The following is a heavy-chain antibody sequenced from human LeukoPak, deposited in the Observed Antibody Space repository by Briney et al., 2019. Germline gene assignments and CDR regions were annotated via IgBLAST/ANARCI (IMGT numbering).Heavy chain of an antibody. CDR3: ARGPLRYYDSSGYYREHNWFDP. D-gene: IGHD3-22*01. V-gene: IGHV3-21*01. CDR1: GFTFSSYS. Sequence: GGSLRLSCAASGFTFSSYSMNWVRQAPGKGLEWVSSISSSSSYIYYADSVKGRFTISRDNAKNSLYLQMNSLRAEDTAVYYCARGPLRYYDSSGYYREHNWFDPWGQGTLVTVSS. J-gene: IGHJ5*02. CDR2: ISSSSSYI.